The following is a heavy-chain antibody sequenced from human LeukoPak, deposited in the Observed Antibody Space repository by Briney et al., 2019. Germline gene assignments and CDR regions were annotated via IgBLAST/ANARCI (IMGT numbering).Heavy chain of an antibody. CDR1: GFTFSSYA. CDR2: ISGSGGST. V-gene: IGHV3-23*01. D-gene: IGHD3-22*01. J-gene: IGHJ4*02. CDR3: AKLADSSGYQWVAFDY. Sequence: GGSLRLSCAASGFTFSSYAMSWVRPAPGKGLEWVSAISGSGGSTYYADSVKGRFTISRDNSKNTMYLQMNSLRAEDTAVYYCAKLADSSGYQWVAFDYWGQGTLVTVSS.